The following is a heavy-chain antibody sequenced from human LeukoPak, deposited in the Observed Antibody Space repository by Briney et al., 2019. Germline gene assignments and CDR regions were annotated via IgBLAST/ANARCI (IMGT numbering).Heavy chain of an antibody. D-gene: IGHD2-21*01. CDR1: GFTFSSYA. Sequence: GGSLRLSCAASGFTFSSYAMSWVRQAPGKGLEWVSAISGSGGSTYYADSVKGRFTISRDNSKNTLYLHMNSLRVDDTAVYFCTRAGPNCDHDYWGQGTLVTVSS. CDR3: TRAGPNCDHDY. J-gene: IGHJ4*02. CDR2: ISGSGGST. V-gene: IGHV3-23*01.